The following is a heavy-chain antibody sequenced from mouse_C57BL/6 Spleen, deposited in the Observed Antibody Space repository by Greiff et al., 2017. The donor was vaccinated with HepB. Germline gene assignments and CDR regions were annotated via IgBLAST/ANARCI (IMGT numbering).Heavy chain of an antibody. CDR2: ISNLAYSI. V-gene: IGHV5-15*01. D-gene: IGHD1-1*01. J-gene: IGHJ4*01. Sequence: EVMLVESGGGLVQPGGSLKLSCAASGFTFSDYGMAWVRQAPRKGPEWVAFISNLAYSIYYADTVTGRFTISRANAKNNLYLEMSSLRSEDTAMYYCARHGDTTVGNYAMDYWGQGTSVTVSS. CDR3: ARHGDTTVGNYAMDY. CDR1: GFTFSDYG.